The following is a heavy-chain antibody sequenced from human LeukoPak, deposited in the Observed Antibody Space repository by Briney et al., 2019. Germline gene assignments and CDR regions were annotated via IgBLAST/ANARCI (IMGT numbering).Heavy chain of an antibody. CDR2: INHSGST. Sequence: SETLSLTCAVYGGSFSGYYWSWIRQPPGKGLEWIGEINHSGSTNYNPSLTSRVTISVDTSKNQLSLKLSSVTAADTAVYYCASRLGVLPDYWGQGTLVTVSS. V-gene: IGHV4-34*01. CDR1: GGSFSGYY. CDR3: ASRLGVLPDY. D-gene: IGHD1-26*01. J-gene: IGHJ4*02.